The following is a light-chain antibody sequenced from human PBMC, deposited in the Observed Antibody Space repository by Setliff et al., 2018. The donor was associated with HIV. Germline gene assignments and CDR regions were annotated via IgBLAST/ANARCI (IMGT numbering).Light chain of an antibody. CDR3: CSYAGSSTYV. CDR2: EVS. V-gene: IGLV2-23*02. CDR1: SSDVGSYNL. J-gene: IGLJ1*01. Sequence: QSVLAQPASVSGSPGQSITISCTGTSSDVGSYNLVSWYQQHPGKAPKVMIYEVSKRPSGVSNRFSGSKSGNTASLTISGLQAEDEADYYCCSYAGSSTYVFGTGTKV.